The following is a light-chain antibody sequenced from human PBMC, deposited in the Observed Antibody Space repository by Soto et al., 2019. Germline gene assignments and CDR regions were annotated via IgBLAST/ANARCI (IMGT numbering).Light chain of an antibody. V-gene: IGLV4-69*01. Sequence: QPVLTQSPSASASLGASVKLTCTLSSGHSTYAIAWHQQQPEKGPRFLMDLNSDGRHTKGDGIPDRFSGSSSGAERYLTISSLQSEDEADYYCQTWGTGFRVFGGGTKLTV. CDR2: LNSDGRH. J-gene: IGLJ3*02. CDR3: QTWGTGFRV. CDR1: SGHSTYA.